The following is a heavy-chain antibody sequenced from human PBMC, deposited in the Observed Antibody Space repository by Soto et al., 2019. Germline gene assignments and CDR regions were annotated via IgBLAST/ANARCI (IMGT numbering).Heavy chain of an antibody. CDR1: GFTFSGSA. J-gene: IGHJ4*02. V-gene: IGHV3-73*01. Sequence: GGSLRLSCAASGFTFSGSAMHWVRQASGKGLEWVGRIRSKANSYATAYAASVKGRFTISRDDSKNTAYLQMNSLKTEDTAVYYCTTGWIKLYEGRYCGQGTLVTVSS. CDR2: IRSKANSYAT. D-gene: IGHD5-18*01. CDR3: TTGWIKLYEGRY.